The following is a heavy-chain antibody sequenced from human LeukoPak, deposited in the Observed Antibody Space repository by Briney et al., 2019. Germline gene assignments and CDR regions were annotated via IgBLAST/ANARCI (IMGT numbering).Heavy chain of an antibody. D-gene: IGHD3-22*01. V-gene: IGHV3-11*01. Sequence: PGGSLRLSCAASGFTFSDYYMSWIRQAPGKGLEWVPYISSSGSTIYYADSVKGRFTISRDNAKDSLYLQMNSLRAEDTAVYYCAKISGYHGRLYWYFDLWGRGTLVTVSS. CDR3: AKISGYHGRLYWYFDL. CDR2: ISSSGSTI. CDR1: GFTFSDYY. J-gene: IGHJ2*01.